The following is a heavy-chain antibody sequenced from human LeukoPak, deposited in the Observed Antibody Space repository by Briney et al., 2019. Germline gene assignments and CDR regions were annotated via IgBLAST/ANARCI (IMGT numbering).Heavy chain of an antibody. Sequence: PSQTLSLTCTVSGGSISSGGYYWSWIRQPPGKGLEWIGYIYHSGSTYYNPSLKSRVTISVDRSKNQFSLKLSSVTAADTAVYYCARGHYDSSGYSNNWFDPWGQGTLVTVSS. V-gene: IGHV4-30-2*01. J-gene: IGHJ5*02. D-gene: IGHD3-22*01. CDR3: ARGHYDSSGYSNNWFDP. CDR2: IYHSGST. CDR1: GGSISSGGYY.